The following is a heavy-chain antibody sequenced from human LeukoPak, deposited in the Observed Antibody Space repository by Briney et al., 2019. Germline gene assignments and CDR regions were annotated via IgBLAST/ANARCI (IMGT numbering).Heavy chain of an antibody. D-gene: IGHD1-1*01. V-gene: IGHV3-23*01. CDR3: AKGKRYPDY. CDR2: IDGSGDKT. Sequence: GGSLRLSCITSGFTFSAYAMTWVRQAPGQGLEWISSIDGSGDKTYYGDSVKGRFTISRDNSKNTLYLQMDSLRVEDTAVYYCAKGKRYPDYWGQGTLVTVSS. CDR1: GFTFSAYA. J-gene: IGHJ4*02.